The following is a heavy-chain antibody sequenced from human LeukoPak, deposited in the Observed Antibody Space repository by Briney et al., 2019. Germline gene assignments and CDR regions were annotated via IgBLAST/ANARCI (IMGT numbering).Heavy chain of an antibody. CDR2: INHSGST. J-gene: IGHJ6*02. CDR3: ARGPNWTGMDV. Sequence: SETLSLTCAVYGGSFSGYYWSWTRRPPGKGLEWIGEINHSGSTNYNPSLKSRVTVSVDTSKNQFSLTLSSVTAADTAVYYCARGPNWTGMDVWGQGTTVTVSS. V-gene: IGHV4-34*01. CDR1: GGSFSGYY. D-gene: IGHD1-20*01.